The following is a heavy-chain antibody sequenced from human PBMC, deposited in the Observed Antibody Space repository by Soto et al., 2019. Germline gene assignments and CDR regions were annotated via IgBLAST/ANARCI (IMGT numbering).Heavy chain of an antibody. Sequence: QVQLVESGGGVVQPGRSLRLSCAASGFTFSSYGMHWVRQAPGKGLEWVAVIWYDGSNKYYADSVKGRFTISRDNSKNTLYLQMNSLRAEDTAVYYCASLVSSSWYEGYFQHWGQGTLVTVSS. J-gene: IGHJ1*01. D-gene: IGHD6-13*01. CDR1: GFTFSSYG. V-gene: IGHV3-33*01. CDR2: IWYDGSNK. CDR3: ASLVSSSWYEGYFQH.